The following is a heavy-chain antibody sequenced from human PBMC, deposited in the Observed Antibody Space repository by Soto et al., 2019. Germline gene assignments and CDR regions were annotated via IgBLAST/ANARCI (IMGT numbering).Heavy chain of an antibody. V-gene: IGHV4-31*03. CDR3: AGGYSGDSDPGSFDT. D-gene: IGHD4-17*01. CDR2: IYYSGST. Sequence: QVQLQESGPGLVKPSQTLSLTCTVSGGSISSGDSYWNWIRQHPGKGLEWIGYIYYSGSTYYNPSLKSRVTLSIDRSKNQYSMELSFATAADTPVYNCAGGYSGDSDPGSFDTWRQGTMGTVPS. J-gene: IGHJ3*02. CDR1: GGSISSGDSY.